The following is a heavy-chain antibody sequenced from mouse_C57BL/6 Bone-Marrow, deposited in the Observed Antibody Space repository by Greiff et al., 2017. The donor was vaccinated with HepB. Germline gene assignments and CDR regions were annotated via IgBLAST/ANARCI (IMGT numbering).Heavy chain of an antibody. J-gene: IGHJ2*01. CDR2: IDPENGDT. CDR1: GFNIKDDY. V-gene: IGHV14-4*01. Sequence: EVQLKESGAELVRPGASVKLSCTASGFNIKDDYMHWVKQRPEQGLEWIGWIDPENGDTEYASKFQGKATITADTSSNTAYLQLSSLTSEDTAVYYCTTNGSNFDYWGQGTTLTVSS. CDR3: TTNGSNFDY. D-gene: IGHD5-1*01.